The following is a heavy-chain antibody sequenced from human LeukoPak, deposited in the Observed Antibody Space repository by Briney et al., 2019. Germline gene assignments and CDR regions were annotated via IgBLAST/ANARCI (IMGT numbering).Heavy chain of an antibody. V-gene: IGHV4-30-4*01. D-gene: IGHD2-21*01. J-gene: IGHJ4*02. CDR2: IYYTGIT. Sequence: SETLSLTCTVSGGSIRSGDYYWSWIRQPPGKGLEWIGYIYYTGITYYNSSLKSRVTISVDTSTNQFSLELSSVTAADTAVYYCARYSRIMDYWGQGILVTVSS. CDR3: ARYSRIMDY. CDR1: GGSIRSGDYY.